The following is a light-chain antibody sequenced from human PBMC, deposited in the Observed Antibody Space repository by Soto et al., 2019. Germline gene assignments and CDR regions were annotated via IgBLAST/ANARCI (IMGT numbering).Light chain of an antibody. CDR1: QGISSY. CDR3: QQDNRYPLT. V-gene: IGKV1-9*01. J-gene: IGKJ4*02. CDR2: VSS. Sequence: DIQLTQSPSFLSASVGDRVTITCRASQGISSYLPWYQQKPGKAPKLLIYVSSTLQSGVPSRFSGSGSETEFTLTISSLQPEDFATYYCQQDNRYPLTFGGGTKVEIK.